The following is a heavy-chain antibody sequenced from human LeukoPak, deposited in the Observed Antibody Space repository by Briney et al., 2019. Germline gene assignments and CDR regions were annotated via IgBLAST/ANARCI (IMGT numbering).Heavy chain of an antibody. D-gene: IGHD3-10*01. CDR3: AKSRVYGSGSYPSHY. CDR1: GFTFSSYG. CDR2: IWYDGSNK. Sequence: GGSLRLSCAASGFTFSSYGMHWVRQAPGKGLEWVAVIWYDGSNKYYAASVKGRFTISRDNSKNTLYLQMNSLRAEDTAVYYCAKSRVYGSGSYPSHYWGQGTLVTVSS. V-gene: IGHV3-33*06. J-gene: IGHJ4*02.